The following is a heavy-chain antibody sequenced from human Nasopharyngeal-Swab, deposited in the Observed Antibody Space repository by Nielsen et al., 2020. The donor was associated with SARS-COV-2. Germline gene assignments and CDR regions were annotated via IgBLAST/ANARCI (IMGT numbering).Heavy chain of an antibody. Sequence: WIRQPPGKGLEGIAEINHSGSTNYNPSLKSRVTISVDTSKNQFSLKLSSVTAADTAVYYCARGLSGIVPSPILGLGPYYSYYYMDVWGKGTTVTVSS. CDR3: ARGLSGIVPSPILGLGPYYSYYYMDV. V-gene: IGHV4-34*01. CDR2: INHSGST. D-gene: IGHD2-2*01. J-gene: IGHJ6*03.